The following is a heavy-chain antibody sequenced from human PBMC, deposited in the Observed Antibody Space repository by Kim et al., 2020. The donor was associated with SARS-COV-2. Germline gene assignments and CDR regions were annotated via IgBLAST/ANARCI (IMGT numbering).Heavy chain of an antibody. CDR2: INQDGSAK. Sequence: GGSLRLSCAASGFTFNNYWMSWVRQAPGEGPECVANINQDGSAKYYVGSVKGRFTVSRDNAENSLYLQMSGLRAEDTAVYYCARDLSGSKDAFDIWGQGTMVTVSS. J-gene: IGHJ3*02. CDR3: ARDLSGSKDAFDI. V-gene: IGHV3-7*03. D-gene: IGHD1-26*01. CDR1: GFTFNNYW.